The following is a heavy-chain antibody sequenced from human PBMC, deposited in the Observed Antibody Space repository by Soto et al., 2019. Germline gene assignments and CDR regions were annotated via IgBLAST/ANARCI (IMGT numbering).Heavy chain of an antibody. Sequence: LRLSCAASGFTFSDYYMSWIRQAPGKGLEWVSYISSSSSYTNYADSVKGRFTISRDNAKNSLYLQMNSLRAEDTAVYYCARDRVVRGVIYYYYGMDVWGQGTTVTVSS. V-gene: IGHV3-11*06. CDR3: ARDRVVRGVIYYYYGMDV. CDR2: ISSSSSYT. CDR1: GFTFSDYY. D-gene: IGHD3-10*01. J-gene: IGHJ6*02.